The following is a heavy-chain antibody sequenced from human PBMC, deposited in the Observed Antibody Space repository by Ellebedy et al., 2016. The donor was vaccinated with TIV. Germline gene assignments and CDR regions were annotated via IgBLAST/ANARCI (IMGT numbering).Heavy chain of an antibody. V-gene: IGHV4-31*11. D-gene: IGHD3-3*01. CDR3: ARDREGITIFDY. J-gene: IGHJ4*02. CDR2: IYYSGST. Sequence: SETLSLXXAVYGGSFSGYYWSWIRQHPGKGLEWIGYIYYSGSTYYNPSLKSRVTISVDTSKNQFSLKLSSVTAADTAVYYCARDREGITIFDYWGQGTLVTVSS. CDR1: GGSFSGYY.